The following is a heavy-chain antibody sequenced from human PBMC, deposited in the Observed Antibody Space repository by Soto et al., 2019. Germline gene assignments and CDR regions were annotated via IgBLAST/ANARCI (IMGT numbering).Heavy chain of an antibody. D-gene: IGHD2-2*01. Sequence: GSPTVCWERSRDGLTSISIHRVREAHGKGLEWVGIINPSGGSTSYAQKFQGRVTMTRDTSTSTVYMELSSLRSEDTAVYYCARARFKLRVVPAAIVGMAVRGQGTTVTVYS. CDR3: ARARFKLRVVPAAIVGMAV. V-gene: IGHV1-46*01. CDR2: INPSGGST. J-gene: IGHJ6*02. CDR1: RDGLTSIS.